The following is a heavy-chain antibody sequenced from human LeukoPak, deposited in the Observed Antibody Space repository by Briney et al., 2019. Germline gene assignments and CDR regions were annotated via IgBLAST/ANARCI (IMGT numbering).Heavy chain of an antibody. CDR2: INHSGST. CDR3: ASGYYVWGRYRSY. D-gene: IGHD3-16*02. J-gene: IGHJ4*02. Sequence: SETLSLTCAVYGGSFSGYYWSWIRQPPGKGLEWIGEINHSGSTNYNPSLKSRVTISVDTSKNQFSLKLSSVTAADTAVYYCASGYYVWGRYRSYWGQGTLVTVSS. CDR1: GGSFSGYY. V-gene: IGHV4-34*01.